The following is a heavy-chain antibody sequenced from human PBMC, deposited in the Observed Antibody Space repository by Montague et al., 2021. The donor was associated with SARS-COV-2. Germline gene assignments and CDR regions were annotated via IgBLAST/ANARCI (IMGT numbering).Heavy chain of an antibody. J-gene: IGHJ4*02. V-gene: IGHV4-61*02. CDR2: IYTSGST. CDR3: ARADFWSGYLYFDY. Sequence: TLSLTCTVSGGSISSGSYYWSWIRQPAGKGLERIGRIYTSGSTNYNPSLKSRVTISVDTSKNQFSLKLSSVTAADTAVYYCARADFWSGYLYFDYWGQGILVSVSS. D-gene: IGHD3-3*01. CDR1: GGSISSGSYY.